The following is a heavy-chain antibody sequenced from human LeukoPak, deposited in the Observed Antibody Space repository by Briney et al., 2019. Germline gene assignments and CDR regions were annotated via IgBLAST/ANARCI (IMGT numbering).Heavy chain of an antibody. CDR2: IIPILGIA. D-gene: IGHD2-2*01. Sequence: SVKVSCKASGGTFSSHTISWVRQAPGQGLEWMGRIIPILGIANYAQKFQGRVTITADKSTSTAYMELSSLRSEDTAVYYCFSCSSTSCYGDYWGRGTLVTVSS. CDR3: FSCSSTSCYGDY. J-gene: IGHJ4*02. V-gene: IGHV1-69*02. CDR1: GGTFSSHT.